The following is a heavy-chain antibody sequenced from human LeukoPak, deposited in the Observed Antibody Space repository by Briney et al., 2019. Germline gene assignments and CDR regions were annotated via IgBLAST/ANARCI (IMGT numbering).Heavy chain of an antibody. CDR2: IYYSGST. J-gene: IGHJ4*02. Sequence: PSETLSLTCTVSGGSISSGDYYWSWIRQPPGKGLEWIGYIYYSGSTYYNPSLKSRVTISVDTSKNQFSLKLSSVTAADTAVYYCARSQTAMVTFDYWGQGTLITVSS. V-gene: IGHV4-30-4*08. CDR3: ARSQTAMVTFDY. D-gene: IGHD5-18*01. CDR1: GGSISSGDYY.